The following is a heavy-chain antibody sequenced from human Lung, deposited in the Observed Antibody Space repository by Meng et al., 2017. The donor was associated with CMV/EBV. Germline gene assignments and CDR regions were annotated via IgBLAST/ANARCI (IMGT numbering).Heavy chain of an antibody. CDR2: ISAYNGNT. CDR1: GYTFTSYG. CDR3: AREDWGGTTPPDY. V-gene: IGHV1-18*01. Sequence: SXXVSXKASGYTFTSYGISWVRQAPGQGLEWMGWISAYNGNTNYAQKLQGRVTMTTDTSTSTAYMELRSLRSDDTAVYYCAREDWGGTTPPDYWGQGTLVTVSS. D-gene: IGHD1-1*01. J-gene: IGHJ4*02.